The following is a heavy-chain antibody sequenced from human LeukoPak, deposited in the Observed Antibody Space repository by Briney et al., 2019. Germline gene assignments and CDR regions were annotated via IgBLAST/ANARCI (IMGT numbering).Heavy chain of an antibody. CDR2: INPNSGGT. CDR3: ARAPPGSSSWALGDY. D-gene: IGHD6-13*01. V-gene: IGHV1-2*02. CDR1: GYTFTGYY. J-gene: IGHJ4*02. Sequence: ASVKVSCKASGYTFTGYYMHWVRQAPGQGLEWMGWINPNSGGTNYAQKFQGRVTMTRDTSISTAYMELSRLRSDNTVVYYCARAPPGSSSWALGDYWGQGTLVTVSS.